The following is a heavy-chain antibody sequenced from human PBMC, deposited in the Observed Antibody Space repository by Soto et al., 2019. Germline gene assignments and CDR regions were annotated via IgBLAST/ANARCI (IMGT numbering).Heavy chain of an antibody. CDR2: ISQSGNT. D-gene: IGHD6-6*01. CDR3: ARAPKVSGSSQTRPDF. V-gene: IGHV4-34*01. CDR1: SGSFSGYY. J-gene: IGHJ4*02. Sequence: SETLSLSCSIDSGSFSGYYWSWIRQPPGKGPEWIGEISQSGNTNYSPSLKSRVSISIDTSKKQFSLNLASVSAADTAVYYCARAPKVSGSSQTRPDFWGQGTLVT.